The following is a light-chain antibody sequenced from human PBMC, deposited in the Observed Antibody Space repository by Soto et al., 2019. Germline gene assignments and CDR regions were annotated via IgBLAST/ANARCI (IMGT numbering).Light chain of an antibody. Sequence: DIQMTQSPSTLSASILYIVTITVRSSQSISSWLAWYQQKPGKAPKFLIHKVSTLVSGVPSRFSGSGSGTEFTLTISSLQPDDFATYFCQEYYSYSPLTFGRGTKVDIK. CDR3: QEYYSYSPLT. CDR1: QSISSW. J-gene: IGKJ4*01. CDR2: KVS. V-gene: IGKV1-5*03.